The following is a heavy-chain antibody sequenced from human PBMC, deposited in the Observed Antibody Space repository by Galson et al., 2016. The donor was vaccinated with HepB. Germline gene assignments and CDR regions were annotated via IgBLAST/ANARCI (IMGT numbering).Heavy chain of an antibody. D-gene: IGHD3-22*01. CDR3: ARAPEYYDGSGYSGVD. Sequence: QSGAEVKKPGESLKISCKGSGYSFTSFWIAWVRQMSGKGLEWMGIIYPGASDTRYSTSSQGQVNISADKSITTAYLQWSSLKASDTALYYCARAPEYYDGSGYSGVDWGQGTLVAVSS. J-gene: IGHJ4*02. CDR2: IYPGASDT. CDR1: GYSFTSFW. V-gene: IGHV5-51*01.